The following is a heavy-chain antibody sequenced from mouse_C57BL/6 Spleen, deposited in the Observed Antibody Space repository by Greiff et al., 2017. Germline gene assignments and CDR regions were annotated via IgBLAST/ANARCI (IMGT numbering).Heavy chain of an antibody. J-gene: IGHJ3*01. CDR2: IDPNSGGT. CDR3: ARSYNGSSSGFAD. V-gene: IGHV1-72*01. D-gene: IGHD1-1*01. CDR1: GYTFTSYW. Sequence: QVHVKQPGAELVKPGASVKLSCKASGYTFTSYWMHWVKQRPGRGLEWIGRIDPNSGGTKYNEKFKSKATLSVDTHSSTAYMQLSSLTSEDSAVYYWARSYNGSSSGFADGGQGTLVTVSA.